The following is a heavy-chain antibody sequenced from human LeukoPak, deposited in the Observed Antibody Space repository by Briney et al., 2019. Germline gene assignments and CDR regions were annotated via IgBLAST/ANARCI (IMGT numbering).Heavy chain of an antibody. CDR1: GFTFSSFT. CDR2: ISNSGDYI. J-gene: IGHJ4*02. CDR3: ARDGYSSGWYDY. D-gene: IGHD6-19*01. Sequence: GGSLRLSCTVSGFTFSSFTMNWVRQGPGKGLEWVASISNSGDYISYADSLKGRFTISRDNAKNSLFLQMSSLRAEDTAVYYCARDGYSSGWYDYWGQGTLVTVSS. V-gene: IGHV3-21*01.